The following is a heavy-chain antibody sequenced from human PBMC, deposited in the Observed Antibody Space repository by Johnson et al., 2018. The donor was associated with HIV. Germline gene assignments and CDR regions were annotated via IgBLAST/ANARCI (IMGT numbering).Heavy chain of an antibody. V-gene: IGHV3-66*01. J-gene: IGHJ3*02. Sequence: VHLVESGGGLVQPGGSLRLSCAASGLTVSSNYMSWVRQAPGKGLEWVSVIFSGGSTYYADSVNGRFTISRDNSKNTLYLQMNSLRAEDTAIYYCAKCIWGRSLIDVFDMWGQGTMVTVSS. CDR1: GLTVSSNY. CDR2: IFSGGST. CDR3: AKCIWGRSLIDVFDM. D-gene: IGHD3-16*01.